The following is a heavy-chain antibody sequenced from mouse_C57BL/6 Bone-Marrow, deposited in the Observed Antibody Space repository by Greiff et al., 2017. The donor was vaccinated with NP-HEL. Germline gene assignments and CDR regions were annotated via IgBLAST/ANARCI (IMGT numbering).Heavy chain of an antibody. Sequence: QVQLQQPGAELVKPGASVKLSCKASGYTFTSYWMHWVKQRPGQGLEWIGMIHPNSGSTNYNEKFKSKATLTVDKSSSTAYMQLSSLTSEDSAVYYCARERPTGTCWYFDVWGTGTTVTVSS. CDR3: ARERPTGTCWYFDV. V-gene: IGHV1-64*01. J-gene: IGHJ1*03. CDR2: IHPNSGST. CDR1: GYTFTSYW. D-gene: IGHD4-1*02.